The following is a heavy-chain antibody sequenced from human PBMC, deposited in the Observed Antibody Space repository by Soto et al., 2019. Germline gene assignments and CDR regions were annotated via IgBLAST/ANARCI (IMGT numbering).Heavy chain of an antibody. CDR3: ARGGSYLNWFDP. D-gene: IGHD1-26*01. V-gene: IGHV3-53*01. Sequence: GGSLRLSCAASGFTVSRDYMSWVRQAPGKGLEWVSVIYTGGSTYYADSVKGRFTFSRDNSKNTLYLQMNSLRAEDTAVYYCARGGSYLNWFDPWGQGTLVTVSS. CDR1: GFTVSRDY. CDR2: IYTGGST. J-gene: IGHJ5*02.